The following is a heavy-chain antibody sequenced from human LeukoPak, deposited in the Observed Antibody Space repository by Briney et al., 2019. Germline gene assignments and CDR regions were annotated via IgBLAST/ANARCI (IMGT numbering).Heavy chain of an antibody. CDR1: GFTFSTSA. CDR3: AKASYSGMDV. CDR2: ISGSGGYT. D-gene: IGHD3-10*01. V-gene: IGHV3-23*01. Sequence: GGSLRLSCSASGFTFSTSAMSWVRQAPGKGLEWVSAISGSGGYTYFADSVKGRFTISRDNSKNTLYLQMNSLRAEDTAVYYCAKASYSGMDVWGQGTTVTVSS. J-gene: IGHJ6*02.